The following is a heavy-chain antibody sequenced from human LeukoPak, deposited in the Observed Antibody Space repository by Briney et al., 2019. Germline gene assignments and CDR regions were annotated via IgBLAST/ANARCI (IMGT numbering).Heavy chain of an antibody. J-gene: IGHJ6*03. CDR1: GYTFTGYY. CDR2: INPNSGGT. Sequence: ASVKVSCKASGYTFTGYYMHWVRQAPGQGLEWMGWINPNSGGTNYAQKFQGRVTMTRDTSISTAYMELSRLRSDDTAVYYCARDGGYCSSTSCYTNYYYYMDVWGKGTTVTVSS. D-gene: IGHD2-2*02. V-gene: IGHV1-2*02. CDR3: ARDGGYCSSTSCYTNYYYYMDV.